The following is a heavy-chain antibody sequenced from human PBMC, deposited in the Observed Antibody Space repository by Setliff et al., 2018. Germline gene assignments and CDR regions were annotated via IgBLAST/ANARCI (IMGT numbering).Heavy chain of an antibody. CDR2: INPDSGGT. CDR3: ARGPSNYDLLTGCDC. Sequence: RASVKVSCKASGYTFTDYYIHWVRQAPGQGLEWMGRINPDSGGTNYAQKFQGRVTMTRDTSITAAYMELSRLRSDDSAVYYCARGPSNYDLLTGCDCWGQGTLVTVSS. J-gene: IGHJ4*02. D-gene: IGHD3-9*01. V-gene: IGHV1-2*06. CDR1: GYTFTDYY.